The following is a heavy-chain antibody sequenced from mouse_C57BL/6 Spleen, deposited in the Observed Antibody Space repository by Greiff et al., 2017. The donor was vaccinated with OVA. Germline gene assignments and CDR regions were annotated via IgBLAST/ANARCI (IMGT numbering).Heavy chain of an antibody. V-gene: IGHV1-64*01. CDR3: ARRDYSNYSYAMDY. Sequence: QVQLQQPGAELVKPGASVKLSCKASGYTFTSYWMHWVKQRPGQGLEWIGMIHPNSGSTNYNEKFKSKATLTVDKSSSTAYMQLSSLTSEDSAVYYCARRDYSNYSYAMDYWGQGTSVTVSS. CDR2: IHPNSGST. CDR1: GYTFTSYW. J-gene: IGHJ4*01. D-gene: IGHD2-5*01.